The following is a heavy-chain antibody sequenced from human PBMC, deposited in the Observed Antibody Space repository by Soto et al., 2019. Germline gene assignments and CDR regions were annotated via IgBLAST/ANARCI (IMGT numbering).Heavy chain of an antibody. CDR1: GGSISSYY. D-gene: IGHD6-19*01. Sequence: AETLSLTCTVSGGSISSYYWSWIRQPPGKGLEWIGYIYYSGSTNYNPSLKSRVTISVDTSKNQFSLKLSSVTAADTAVYYCARAGSGWYTPNNWFDPWGQGTLVTVSS. J-gene: IGHJ5*02. V-gene: IGHV4-59*01. CDR3: ARAGSGWYTPNNWFDP. CDR2: IYYSGST.